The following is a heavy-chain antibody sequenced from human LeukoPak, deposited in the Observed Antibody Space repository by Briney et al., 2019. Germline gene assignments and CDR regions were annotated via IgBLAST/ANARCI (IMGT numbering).Heavy chain of an antibody. Sequence: SETLSLTCTVSGGSISSYYWSWIRQPAGKGLEWIGRMYTSGSTNYNPSLKSRVTMSVDTSKNQFSLKLSSVTAADTAVYYCAREVGIVVVVAAKRAAFDIWGQGTMVTVSS. CDR2: MYTSGST. CDR3: AREVGIVVVVAAKRAAFDI. D-gene: IGHD2-15*01. CDR1: GGSISSYY. V-gene: IGHV4-4*07. J-gene: IGHJ3*02.